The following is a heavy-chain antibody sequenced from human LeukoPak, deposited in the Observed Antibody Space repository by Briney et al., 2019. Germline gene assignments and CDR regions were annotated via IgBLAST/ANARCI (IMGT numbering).Heavy chain of an antibody. D-gene: IGHD6-6*01. V-gene: IGHV1-18*01. J-gene: IGHJ4*02. Sequence: GASVKVSCKASGDTFTSYAISWVRQAPGQGLEWMGWISAYNGNTNYAQNLQGRVTLTTDTSTSTAYMELRSLRSDDTAVYYCARETHAYSSSSSYWGQGTLVTVSS. CDR2: ISAYNGNT. CDR1: GDTFTSYA. CDR3: ARETHAYSSSSSY.